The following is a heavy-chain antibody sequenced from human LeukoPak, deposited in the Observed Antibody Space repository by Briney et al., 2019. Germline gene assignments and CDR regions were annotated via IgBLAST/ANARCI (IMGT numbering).Heavy chain of an antibody. D-gene: IGHD6-13*01. J-gene: IGHJ4*02. V-gene: IGHV3-30*01. Sequence: GGSLRLSCAASGFTFSSYAMHWVRQAPGKGLEWVAVISYDGSNKYYADSVKGRFTISRDNSKNTLYLQMNSLRAEDTAVYYCARESEKYSSSWSTVVTPDYWGQGTLVTVSS. CDR3: ARESEKYSSSWSTVVTPDY. CDR1: GFTFSSYA. CDR2: ISYDGSNK.